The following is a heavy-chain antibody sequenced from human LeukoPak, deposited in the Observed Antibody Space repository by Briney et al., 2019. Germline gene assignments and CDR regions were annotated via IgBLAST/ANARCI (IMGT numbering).Heavy chain of an antibody. D-gene: IGHD3-10*02. J-gene: IGHJ6*04. CDR3: AELGITMIGGV. CDR1: GFTFNNYA. Sequence: GGSLRLSCAASGFTFNNYAMNWVRQAPGKGLEWVSSISGSGGSTYYADSVKGRFTISRDNAKNSLYLQMNSLRAEDTAVYYCAELGITMIGGVWGKGTTVTISS. V-gene: IGHV3-23*01. CDR2: ISGSGGST.